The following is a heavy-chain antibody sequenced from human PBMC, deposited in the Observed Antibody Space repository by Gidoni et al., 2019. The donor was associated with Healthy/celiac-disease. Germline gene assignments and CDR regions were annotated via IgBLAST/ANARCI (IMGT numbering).Heavy chain of an antibody. D-gene: IGHD2-15*01. Sequence: EVQLVESGGGLVKPGGSLRLSCAASGFTFSSYSMNWVRQAPGKGLEWVSSISSSSSYIYYADSVKGRFTISRDNAKNSLYLQMNSLRAEDTAVYYCARDAVGYCSDGSCGYWGQGTLVTVSS. V-gene: IGHV3-21*01. CDR3: ARDAVGYCSDGSCGY. CDR2: ISSSSSYI. CDR1: GFTFSSYS. J-gene: IGHJ4*02.